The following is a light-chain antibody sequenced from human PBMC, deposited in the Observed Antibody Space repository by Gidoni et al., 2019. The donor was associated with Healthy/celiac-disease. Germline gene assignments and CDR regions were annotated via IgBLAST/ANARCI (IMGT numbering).Light chain of an antibody. V-gene: IGLV2-14*01. J-gene: IGLJ2*01. CDR3: SSYTGSSTLVV. CDR2: DVS. CDR1: STDAGGYNY. Sequence: QSALTKPASVSGSPGQSITFACTGPSTDAGGYNYVSWYQPNPGHAPTLMIYDVSNRPPGVSNRFSGSKSGNPASLTISGLQAEDEAYYYCSSYTGSSTLVVVGGGTKLTVL.